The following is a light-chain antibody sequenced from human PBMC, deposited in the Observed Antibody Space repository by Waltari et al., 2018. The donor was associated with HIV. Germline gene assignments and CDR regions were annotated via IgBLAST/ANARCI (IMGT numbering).Light chain of an antibody. CDR3: QSADSRDTLGV. CDR1: ELPDHY. J-gene: IGLJ3*02. V-gene: IGLV3-25*03. CDR2: KDK. Sequence: YELTQPPSVSVSPGQTAKIICSGDELPDHYAHWYQQRPGQAPVLVINKDKERPSGSPGGFSGASSGTTATLTISGVLEEDEADYYCQSADSRDTLGVFGGGTKLTVL.